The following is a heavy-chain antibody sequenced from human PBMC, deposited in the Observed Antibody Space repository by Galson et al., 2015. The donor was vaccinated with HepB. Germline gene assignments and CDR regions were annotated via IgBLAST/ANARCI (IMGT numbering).Heavy chain of an antibody. J-gene: IGHJ4*02. CDR2: VSASGDST. CDR1: GFTFSSYT. CDR3: AKGGHGSGTYLYYSDY. V-gene: IGHV3-23*01. Sequence: LRLSCAASGFTFSSYTMTWVRQAPGKGLEWVSTVSASGDSTYYADSVKGRFTISRDNSKNTPYLQMNSLRAEDTAVYYCAKGGHGSGTYLYYSDYWGQGTLVSVSS. D-gene: IGHD3-10*01.